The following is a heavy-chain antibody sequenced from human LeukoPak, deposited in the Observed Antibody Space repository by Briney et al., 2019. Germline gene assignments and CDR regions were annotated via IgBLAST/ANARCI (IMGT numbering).Heavy chain of an antibody. CDR1: GFTFSSYA. V-gene: IGHV3-30-3*01. Sequence: PGRSLRLSCAASGFTFSSYAMHWVRQAPGKGLEWVAVISYDGSNKYYADSVKGRFTISRDNSKNTLYLQMNSLRAEDTAVYYCARSYSSTPQYYYYYYMDVWGKGTTVTVSS. CDR3: ARSYSSTPQYYYYYYMDV. D-gene: IGHD6-13*01. CDR2: ISYDGSNK. J-gene: IGHJ6*03.